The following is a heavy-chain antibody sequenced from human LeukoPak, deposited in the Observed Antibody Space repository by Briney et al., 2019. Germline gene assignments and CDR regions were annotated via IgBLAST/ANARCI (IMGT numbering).Heavy chain of an antibody. CDR1: GGTFSSNA. Sequence: SVTVSCKASGGTFSSNAISWVRQAPGQGLEWMGGIIPILGIANYAQKFQGRVTITADKSTSTAYMELSSLRSEDTAVYYCAREPCGGDCYLSYNWFDPWGQGTLVTVSS. J-gene: IGHJ5*02. D-gene: IGHD2-21*02. CDR2: IIPILGIA. V-gene: IGHV1-69*10. CDR3: AREPCGGDCYLSYNWFDP.